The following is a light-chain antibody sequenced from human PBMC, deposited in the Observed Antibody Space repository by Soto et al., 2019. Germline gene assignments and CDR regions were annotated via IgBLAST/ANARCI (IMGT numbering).Light chain of an antibody. Sequence: QSALTQPAAVSGSPGQSITISCTGSNSDIGNYNIVSWYQQHPDKAPQLIIYEVTNRPSGVSNRFSGSKSGNTASLTISRLQAEDEGAYHCCSYAGSNVFVFGTATKVTVL. J-gene: IGLJ1*01. V-gene: IGLV2-23*02. CDR3: CSYAGSNVFV. CDR1: NSDIGNYNI. CDR2: EVT.